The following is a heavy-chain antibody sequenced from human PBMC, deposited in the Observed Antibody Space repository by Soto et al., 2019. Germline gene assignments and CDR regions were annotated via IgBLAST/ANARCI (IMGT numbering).Heavy chain of an antibody. D-gene: IGHD2-2*01. V-gene: IGHV3-74*01. CDR1: GFTFSSYW. CDR3: ARVPAAKSYYYYGMDV. Sequence: GGSLRLSCAASGFTFSSYWMHWVRQAPGKGLVWVSRINSDGSSTSYADSVKGRFTISRDNAKNTLYLQMNSLRAEDTAVYYCARVPAAKSYYYYGMDVWGQGTTVTVSS. CDR2: INSDGSST. J-gene: IGHJ6*02.